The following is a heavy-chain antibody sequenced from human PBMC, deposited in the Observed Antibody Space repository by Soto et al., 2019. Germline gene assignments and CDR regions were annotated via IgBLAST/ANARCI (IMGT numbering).Heavy chain of an antibody. Sequence: GGSLRLSCAASGFTFSNAWMSWVRQAPGKGLEWVGRIKSKTDGGTTDYTTPAKGRFTISRDDSKNTLYLQMNSLKTEDTAVYYFTTESRSVVVTLITLDDWGKGSLVTVYS. CDR2: IKSKTDGGTT. V-gene: IGHV3-15*01. CDR1: GFTFSNAW. D-gene: IGHD2-21*02. CDR3: TTESRSVVVTLITLDD. J-gene: IGHJ1*01.